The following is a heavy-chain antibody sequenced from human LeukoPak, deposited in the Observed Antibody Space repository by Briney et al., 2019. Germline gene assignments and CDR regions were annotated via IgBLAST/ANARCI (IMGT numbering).Heavy chain of an antibody. J-gene: IGHJ6*02. Sequence: SETLSLTCTVSGGSISSYYWSWIRQPPGKGLEWIGYIYYSGSTNYNPSLKSRVTISVDTSKNQFSLKLSSVTAADTAVYYCASVSLPFDGMIVVVIPYGMDVWGQGTTVTVSS. CDR1: GGSISSYY. CDR2: IYYSGST. V-gene: IGHV4-59*01. CDR3: ASVSLPFDGMIVVVIPYGMDV. D-gene: IGHD3-22*01.